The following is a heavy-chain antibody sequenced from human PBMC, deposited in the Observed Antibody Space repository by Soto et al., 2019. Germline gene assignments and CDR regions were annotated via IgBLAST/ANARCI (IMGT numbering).Heavy chain of an antibody. V-gene: IGHV3-21*01. CDR3: ARVRMYYSSSQAAYYLDY. CDR1: GFTFSDHA. CDR2: ISSSGTYI. Sequence: GGSLRLSCAASGFTFSDHAMNWVRQSPGKGLEWVSSISSSGTYIYYADSLKGRFTISRDNAKNSVDLQMNSLRADDTAVYYCARVRMYYSSSQAAYYLDYWGQGVLVTVSS. D-gene: IGHD6-13*01. J-gene: IGHJ4*02.